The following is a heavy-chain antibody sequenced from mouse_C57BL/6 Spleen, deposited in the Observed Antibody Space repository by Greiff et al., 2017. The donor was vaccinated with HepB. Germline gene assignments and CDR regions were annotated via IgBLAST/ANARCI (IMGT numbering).Heavy chain of an antibody. V-gene: IGHV1-69*01. CDR3: ARLDGYDVVYAMDY. J-gene: IGHJ4*01. CDR1: GYTFTSYW. D-gene: IGHD2-2*01. CDR2: IDPSDSYT. Sequence: QVQLQQPGAELVMPGASVKLSCKASGYTFTSYWMHWVKQRPGQGLEWIGEIDPSDSYTNYNQKFKGKSTLTVDKSSSTAYMQLSSLTSEDSAVYYCARLDGYDVVYAMDYWGQGTSVTVSS.